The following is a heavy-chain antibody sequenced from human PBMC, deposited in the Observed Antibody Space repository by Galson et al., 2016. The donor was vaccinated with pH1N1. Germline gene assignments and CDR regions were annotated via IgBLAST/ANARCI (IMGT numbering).Heavy chain of an antibody. Sequence: SLRLSCSASGSAFSNSGMHWVRQAPGKGLEWVALIWYDGSNKYYADSAKGRFTISRDNSKNTLYLQMNSLRAEDTAVYYCARGDYGDYVGEFDYWGQGTLVTVSS. J-gene: IGHJ4*02. CDR1: GSAFSNSG. V-gene: IGHV3-33*01. CDR3: ARGDYGDYVGEFDY. CDR2: IWYDGSNK. D-gene: IGHD4-17*01.